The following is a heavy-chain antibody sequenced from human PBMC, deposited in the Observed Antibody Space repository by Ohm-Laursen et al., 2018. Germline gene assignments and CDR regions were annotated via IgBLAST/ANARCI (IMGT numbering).Heavy chain of an antibody. Sequence: RSLRLSCAASGFSFSTYGMHWVRQAPGKGLEWVAMIWSDGSKRHYTDSLKGRFTISRDSPKNTLYLQMNSLRAEDTAVYYCARDYYDASGYVGFDYWGQGTLVTVSS. CDR2: IWSDGSKR. CDR3: ARDYYDASGYVGFDY. J-gene: IGHJ4*02. V-gene: IGHV3-33*01. CDR1: GFSFSTYG. D-gene: IGHD3-22*01.